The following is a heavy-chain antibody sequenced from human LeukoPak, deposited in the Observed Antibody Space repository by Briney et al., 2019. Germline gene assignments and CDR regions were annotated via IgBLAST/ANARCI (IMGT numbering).Heavy chain of an antibody. CDR2: IYYSGST. Sequence: PSETLSLTCTVSGGSISSDYWSWIRQPPGKGLEWIGYIYYSGSTNYNPSLKSRVTISVDASKNQFSLKLSSVTAADTAVYYCARVLFSCSSTSCPYYYYYMDVWGKGTTVTVSS. CDR3: ARVLFSCSSTSCPYYYYYMDV. CDR1: GGSISSDY. J-gene: IGHJ6*03. V-gene: IGHV4-59*01. D-gene: IGHD2-2*01.